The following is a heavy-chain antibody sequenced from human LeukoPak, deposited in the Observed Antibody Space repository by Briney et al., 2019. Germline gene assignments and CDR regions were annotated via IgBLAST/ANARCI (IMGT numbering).Heavy chain of an antibody. J-gene: IGHJ4*02. D-gene: IGHD5-12*01. V-gene: IGHV1-2*02. CDR2: LNPNSDGT. Sequence: ASVKVSCKASGYIFTDYYIHWVRQAPGQGLEWMGWLNPNSDGTSYAPKFQGRVTMTGDTSVSTAYMELSRLRSDDTAVYYCATRSSLSGYFYFDYWGQGTLVTASS. CDR1: GYIFTDYY. CDR3: ATRSSLSGYFYFDY.